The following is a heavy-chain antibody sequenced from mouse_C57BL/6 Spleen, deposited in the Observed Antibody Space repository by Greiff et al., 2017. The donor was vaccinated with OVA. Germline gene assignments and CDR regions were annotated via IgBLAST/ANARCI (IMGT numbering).Heavy chain of an antibody. CDR2: IDPSDSYT. V-gene: IGHV1-59*01. CDR3: VYYYAMDY. Sequence: QVQLQQPGAELVRPGTSVKLSCKASGYTFTSYWMHWVKQRPGQGLEWIGVIDPSDSYTNYNQKFKGKATLTVDTSSSTAYMQLSSLTSEDSAVYYCVYYYAMDYWGQGTSVTVSS. J-gene: IGHJ4*01. CDR1: GYTFTSYW.